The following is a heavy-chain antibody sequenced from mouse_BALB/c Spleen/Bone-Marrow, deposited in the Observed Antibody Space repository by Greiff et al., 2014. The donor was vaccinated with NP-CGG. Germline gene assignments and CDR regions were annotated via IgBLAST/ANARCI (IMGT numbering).Heavy chain of an antibody. J-gene: IGHJ1*01. Sequence: EVQLQQSGPELVKPGASVKISCKASGYSFTGYFMNWVMQSHGKSLEWIGRINPYNGDTFYNQKFKGKATLTVDKSSSTVHMELRSLASEDSAVYYCTRVTTDWYFDVWGAGTTVTVSS. CDR2: INPYNGDT. V-gene: IGHV1-20*02. CDR3: TRVTTDWYFDV. D-gene: IGHD1-1*01. CDR1: GYSFTGYF.